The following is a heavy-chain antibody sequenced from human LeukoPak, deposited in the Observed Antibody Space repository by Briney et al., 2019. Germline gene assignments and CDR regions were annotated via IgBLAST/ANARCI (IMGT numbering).Heavy chain of an antibody. V-gene: IGHV6-1*01. Sequence: SQTLSLTCAISLDSVSKNSAAWNWTRQSPSRGLECLGRTYYRSKWYNDSALSVESRLTIKPDTSKNQFSLQPKSLTPEDTAGYYCAREVVAGDDAFDIWGQGTMVTVSS. CDR1: LDSVSKNSAA. D-gene: IGHD2-15*01. CDR3: AREVVAGDDAFDI. CDR2: TYYRSKWYN. J-gene: IGHJ3*02.